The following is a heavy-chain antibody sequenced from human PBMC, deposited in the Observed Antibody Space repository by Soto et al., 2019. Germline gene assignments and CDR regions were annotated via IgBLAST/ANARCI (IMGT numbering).Heavy chain of an antibody. D-gene: IGHD6-6*01. Sequence: RGESLKISCKGSGYSFTSYWISWVRQMPGKGLEWMGRIDPSDSYTNYSPSFQGHVTISADKSISTAYLQWSSLKASDTAMYYCAAITSIAARRFYYYYGMDVWGQGTTVTVSS. CDR2: IDPSDSYT. J-gene: IGHJ6*02. V-gene: IGHV5-10-1*01. CDR3: AAITSIAARRFYYYYGMDV. CDR1: GYSFTSYW.